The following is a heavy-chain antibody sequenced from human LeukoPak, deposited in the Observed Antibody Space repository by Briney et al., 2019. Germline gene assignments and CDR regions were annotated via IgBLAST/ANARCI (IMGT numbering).Heavy chain of an antibody. CDR2: INPNSGGT. CDR1: GYTFTGYY. CDR3: AKDRGGDFYDAFDI. J-gene: IGHJ3*02. D-gene: IGHD2-21*01. Sequence: ASVKVSCKASGYTFTGYYMHWVRQAPGQGLEWMGWINPNSGGTNYAQKFQGRVTMTRDTSISTAYMELSRLRSDDTAVYYCAKDRGGDFYDAFDIWGQGTLVTVSS. V-gene: IGHV1-2*02.